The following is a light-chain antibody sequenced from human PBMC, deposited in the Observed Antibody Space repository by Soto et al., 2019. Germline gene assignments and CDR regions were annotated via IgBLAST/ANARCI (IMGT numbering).Light chain of an antibody. CDR2: SAS. CDR1: QSVRSY. CDR3: HQRSAWPLT. J-gene: IGKJ4*01. Sequence: EIVLTQSPATLSLSPGERATLSCRASQSVRSYLVWYQQKPGQAPRLLIYSASNRAPGIPARFSGSWSGTDFTLTISSLEPEDFAIYYCHQRSAWPLTFGGGTKVEIK. V-gene: IGKV3-11*01.